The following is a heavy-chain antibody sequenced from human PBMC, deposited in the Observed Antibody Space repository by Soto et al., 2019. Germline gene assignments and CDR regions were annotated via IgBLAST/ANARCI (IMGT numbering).Heavy chain of an antibody. J-gene: IGHJ6*02. CDR3: ARVSWREKYGMDV. V-gene: IGHV3-11*01. CDR2: ITFSGNTV. CDR1: GFTFRDSY. Sequence: GGSLRLSCAASGFTFRDSYMSWIRQAPGKGLEWISYITFSGNTVYYADSLKGRFTISRDNAKNSLYLQMNRLRAEDTAVYYCARVSWREKYGMDVWGQGTTVTVSS.